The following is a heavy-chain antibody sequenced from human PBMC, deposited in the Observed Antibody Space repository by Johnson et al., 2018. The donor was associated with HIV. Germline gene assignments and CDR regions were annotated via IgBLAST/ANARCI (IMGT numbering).Heavy chain of an antibody. D-gene: IGHD6-19*01. CDR1: GFTFSSYA. V-gene: IGHV3-30-3*01. Sequence: QVQLVESGGGVVQPGRSLRLSCAASGFTFSSYAMHWVRQAPGKGLEWVAVISYDGSNKYYADSVKGRFTISRDNSKNTLYLQMNSLRAEDTAVYYCARDNGAVAGPEGAFEIWGQGTMVTVSS. CDR2: ISYDGSNK. J-gene: IGHJ3*02. CDR3: ARDNGAVAGPEGAFEI.